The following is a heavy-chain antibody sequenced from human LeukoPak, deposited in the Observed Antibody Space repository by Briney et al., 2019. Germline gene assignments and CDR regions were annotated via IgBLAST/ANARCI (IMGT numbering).Heavy chain of an antibody. Sequence: GGSLRLSCAASGFTFDDYGMSWVRQAPGKGLEWVSGINWNGGSTGYADSVKGRFTISRDNAKNSLYLQMNSLRAEDTALYHCARGTYSSSWSRTDYWGQGTLVTVSS. CDR3: ARGTYSSSWSRTDY. V-gene: IGHV3-20*01. CDR1: GFTFDDYG. J-gene: IGHJ4*02. D-gene: IGHD6-13*01. CDR2: INWNGGST.